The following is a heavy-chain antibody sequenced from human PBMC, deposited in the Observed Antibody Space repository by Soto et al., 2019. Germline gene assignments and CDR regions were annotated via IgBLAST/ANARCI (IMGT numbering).Heavy chain of an antibody. J-gene: IGHJ4*02. CDR3: ARQRTTVVTQAYFDH. CDR1: GESISSSSYY. Sequence: SETLSLTCIVSGESISSSSYYWGWIRQPPGKGLEWIGSIYYSGRTYYNPSFKSRVTISIDTSKNQFSLKLSSVTATDTAVYYCARQRTTVVTQAYFDHWGRGALVTVSS. CDR2: IYYSGRT. V-gene: IGHV4-39*01. D-gene: IGHD2-21*02.